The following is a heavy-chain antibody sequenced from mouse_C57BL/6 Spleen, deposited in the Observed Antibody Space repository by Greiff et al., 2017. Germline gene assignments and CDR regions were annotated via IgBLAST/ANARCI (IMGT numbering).Heavy chain of an antibody. V-gene: IGHV5-4*03. Sequence: EVKLMESGGGLVKPGGSLKLSCAASGFTFSSYAMSWVRQTPEKRLEWVATISDGGSYTYYPDNVKGRFTISRDNAKNNLYLQMSHLKSEDTAMYYCAVITTVVGYFDVWGTGTTVTVSS. J-gene: IGHJ1*03. D-gene: IGHD1-1*01. CDR2: ISDGGSYT. CDR1: GFTFSSYA. CDR3: AVITTVVGYFDV.